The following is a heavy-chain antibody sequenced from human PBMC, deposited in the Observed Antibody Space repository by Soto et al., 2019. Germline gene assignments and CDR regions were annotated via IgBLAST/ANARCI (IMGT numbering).Heavy chain of an antibody. D-gene: IGHD4-4*01. Sequence: QVQLQESGPGLVKPSQTLSLTCTVSGGSIKNSGYYWSWIRQHPEKGLEWIGYISYSGSTDYAPSFKSSVTMSVDTSKNQFSLNLTSVTAADTAVYYCGRDAVTKRDFYYYGMDVWGRGTTVTVSS. J-gene: IGHJ6*02. CDR1: GGSIKNSGYY. CDR3: GRDAVTKRDFYYYGMDV. V-gene: IGHV4-31*03. CDR2: ISYSGST.